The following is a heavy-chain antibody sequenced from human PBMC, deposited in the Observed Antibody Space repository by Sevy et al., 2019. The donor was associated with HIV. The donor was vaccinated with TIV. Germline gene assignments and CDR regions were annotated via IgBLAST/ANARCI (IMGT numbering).Heavy chain of an antibody. CDR1: GGTFSSYA. CDR3: ARTGGEVDTAMVNSFGYFDY. CDR2: IIPIFGTA. J-gene: IGHJ4*02. D-gene: IGHD5-18*01. Sequence: ASVKVSCKASGGTFSSYAISWVRQAPGQGLEWMGGIIPIFGTANYGKKFQGRVTITADESTSTAYMELSSLRSEDTAVYYCARTGGEVDTAMVNSFGYFDYWGQGTLVTVSS. V-gene: IGHV1-69*13.